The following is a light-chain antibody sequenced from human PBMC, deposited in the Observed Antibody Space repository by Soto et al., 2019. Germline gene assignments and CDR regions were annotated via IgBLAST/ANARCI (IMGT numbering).Light chain of an antibody. J-gene: IGKJ4*01. Sequence: EIVLAQSPGTLSLSPGERATLSCRASQSVSSSYLAWYQQKPGQAPRLLIYGANYRATGISDRFSGGGSGTDFTLTISRLESDDFAVYYCQQHGTSPLTFGGGTNVEMK. V-gene: IGKV3-20*01. CDR1: QSVSSSY. CDR3: QQHGTSPLT. CDR2: GAN.